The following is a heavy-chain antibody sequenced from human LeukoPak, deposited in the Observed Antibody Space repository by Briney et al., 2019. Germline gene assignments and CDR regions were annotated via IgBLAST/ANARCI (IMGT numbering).Heavy chain of an antibody. J-gene: IGHJ4*02. V-gene: IGHV3-33*01. CDR2: MWYDGSYK. D-gene: IGHD2-21*01. Sequence: GGSLRLSCAPSGFNLSASGMHWVRRSPDKGLEWVALMWYDGSYKYSADSVKGRFTISRDNSKNTVYLQMNSLRSEDTAVYYCARDGGYCLDYWGQGTLVTVSS. CDR1: GFNLSASG. CDR3: ARDGGYCLDY.